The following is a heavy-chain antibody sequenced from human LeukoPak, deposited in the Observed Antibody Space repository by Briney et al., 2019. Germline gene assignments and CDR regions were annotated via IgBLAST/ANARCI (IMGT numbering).Heavy chain of an antibody. D-gene: IGHD3-3*02. CDR1: GFTFSSYW. CDR3: ARIYYYYGMDV. CDR2: IKQDGSEK. V-gene: IGHV3-7*01. Sequence: PGGSLRLSCAVSGFTFSSYWMSWVRQAPGKGLEWVANIKQDGSEKYYVDSVKGRFTISRDNAKNSLYLQMNSLRAEDTAVYYCARIYYYYGMDVWGQGTTVTVSS. J-gene: IGHJ6*02.